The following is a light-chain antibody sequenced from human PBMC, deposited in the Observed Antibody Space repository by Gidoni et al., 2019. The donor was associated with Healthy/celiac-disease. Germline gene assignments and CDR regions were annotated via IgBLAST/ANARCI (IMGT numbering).Light chain of an antibody. CDR3: QQYYSYPVT. V-gene: IGKV1-8*01. Sequence: ASRMTQSPSSLSASTGDRVTITCRASQGISSYLAWYQQKPGKAPKLLIYAASTLQSGVPSRFSGSGSGTDFTLTISCLQSEDFATYYCQQYYSYPVTFGGGTKVEIK. J-gene: IGKJ4*01. CDR1: QGISSY. CDR2: AAS.